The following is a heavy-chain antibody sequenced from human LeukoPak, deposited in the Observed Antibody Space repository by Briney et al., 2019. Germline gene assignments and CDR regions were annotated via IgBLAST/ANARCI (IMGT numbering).Heavy chain of an antibody. CDR3: ARTKLYCSGGSCYSSLDY. CDR2: ISYSGST. Sequence: SETLSLTCTVSGGSISNYYWSWIRQPPGKGLEWIGYISYSGSTISNPSLKSRVTISVDTSKNQFSLKLTSVTAADTALYYCARTKLYCSGGSCYSSLDYWGQGTLVTVSS. D-gene: IGHD2-15*01. V-gene: IGHV4-59*01. CDR1: GGSISNYY. J-gene: IGHJ4*02.